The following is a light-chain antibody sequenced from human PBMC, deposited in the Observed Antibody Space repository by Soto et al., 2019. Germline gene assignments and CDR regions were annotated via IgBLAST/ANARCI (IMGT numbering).Light chain of an antibody. CDR2: KTS. Sequence: DVQMTQSPSSLSPSVGDRVTITCRAGQSFNTCLAWYQQKPGKAPKLLIYKTSIFESGVPSRFSGSGSGTEFTLTISSLQPEDSATYYCQKYDSYPYTFGQGTKLEIK. CDR3: QKYDSYPYT. J-gene: IGKJ2*01. V-gene: IGKV1-5*03. CDR1: QSFNTC.